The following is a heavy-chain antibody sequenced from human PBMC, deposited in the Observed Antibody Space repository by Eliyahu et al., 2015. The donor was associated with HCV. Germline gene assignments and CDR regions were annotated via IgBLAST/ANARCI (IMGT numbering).Heavy chain of an antibody. Sequence: EVQLVESGGGLIQPGGSLRLSCAASGFTVSSNYMSWVRQAPGKGLEWVSVIYSGGSTYYADSVKGRFTISRDNSKNTLYLQMNSLRAEDTAVYYCARDQISVDTAMVHTYWGQGTLVTVSS. CDR1: GFTVSSNY. J-gene: IGHJ4*02. CDR2: IYSGGST. D-gene: IGHD5-18*01. V-gene: IGHV3-53*01. CDR3: ARDQISVDTAMVHTY.